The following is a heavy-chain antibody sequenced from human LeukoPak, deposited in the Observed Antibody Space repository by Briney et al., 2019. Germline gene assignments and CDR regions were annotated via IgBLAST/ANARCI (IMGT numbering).Heavy chain of an antibody. CDR1: GFTFSSYA. CDR3: ARDHIAAAGRNWFDP. J-gene: IGHJ5*02. V-gene: IGHV3-30*01. Sequence: PGGPLRLSCAASGFTFSSYAMHWVRQAPGKGLEWVAIISYDGSNKYYADSVKGRFTISRDNSKNTLYLQMNSLRAEDTAVYYCARDHIAAAGRNWFDPWGQGTLVTVSS. CDR2: ISYDGSNK. D-gene: IGHD6-13*01.